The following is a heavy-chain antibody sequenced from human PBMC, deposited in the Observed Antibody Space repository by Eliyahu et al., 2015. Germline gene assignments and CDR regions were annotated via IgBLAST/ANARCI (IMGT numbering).Heavy chain of an antibody. CDR1: GGSISSYY. J-gene: IGHJ4*02. V-gene: IGHV4-59*01. D-gene: IGHD5-18*01. CDR3: ARASGVTPALDY. Sequence: QVQLQESGPGLVKPSETLSLTCTVXGGSISSYYWSWIRQPPGKGLEWIGYIYYSGSTNYNPSLKSRVTISVDTSKNQFSLKLSSVTAADTAVYYCARASGVTPALDYWGQGTLVTVSS. CDR2: IYYSGST.